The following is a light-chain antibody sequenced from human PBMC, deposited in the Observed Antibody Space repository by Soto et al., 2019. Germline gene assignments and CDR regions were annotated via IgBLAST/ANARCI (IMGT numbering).Light chain of an antibody. V-gene: IGKV1-12*01. CDR3: QQDISFPFT. CDR1: QGISTW. J-gene: IGKJ3*01. Sequence: DIQMTQSPSSVSASVGDRVTITCRASQGISTWLAWYQQKPGQAPKLLIFAASNLQTGVPSRFSGSGSGTDFTLTINSLQPEDFATYYCQQDISFPFTFGPGTKVGVK. CDR2: AAS.